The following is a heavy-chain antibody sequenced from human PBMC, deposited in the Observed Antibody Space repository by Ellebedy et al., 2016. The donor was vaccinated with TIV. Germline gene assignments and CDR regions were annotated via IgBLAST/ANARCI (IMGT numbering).Heavy chain of an antibody. D-gene: IGHD3-22*01. CDR1: GFTFSIYW. Sequence: GESLKISCAASGFTFSIYWMSWVRQAPGKGLECVANIKQDGSEKSYVDSVKGRFTISRDNAKNSLYLQMNRLKTEDTALYYCCRVEGGGFYAYWGQGTLVTVSS. CDR2: IKQDGSEK. CDR3: CRVEGGGFYAY. V-gene: IGHV3-7*03. J-gene: IGHJ4*02.